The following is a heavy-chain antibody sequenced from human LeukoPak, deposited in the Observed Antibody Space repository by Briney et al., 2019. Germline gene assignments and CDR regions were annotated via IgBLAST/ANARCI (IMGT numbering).Heavy chain of an antibody. CDR3: ASERGDYRNFDY. CDR2: ISSRSSYI. D-gene: IGHD4-17*01. J-gene: IGHJ4*02. CDR1: GFTFSSYS. Sequence: PGGSLRLSCAASGFTFSSYSMNWVRQTPGKGLEWVSSISSRSSYIYYADSVKGRFTISRDNAKNSLYLQMNSLRAEDTAVYYCASERGDYRNFDYWGQGTLVTVSS. V-gene: IGHV3-21*01.